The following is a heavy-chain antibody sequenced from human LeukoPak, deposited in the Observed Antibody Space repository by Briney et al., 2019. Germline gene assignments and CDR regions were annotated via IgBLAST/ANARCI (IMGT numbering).Heavy chain of an antibody. V-gene: IGHV3-7*01. Sequence: GGSLRLSCAASGFTFSSYWMSWVRQAPGKGLEWVANIKQDGSEKYYVDSVKGRFTISRDNAKNSLYLQMNSLRAEDTAVYYCARVLRRGYCTNGVCYTGGWLDPWGQGTLVTVSS. CDR1: GFTFSSYW. CDR2: IKQDGSEK. D-gene: IGHD2-8*01. CDR3: ARVLRRGYCTNGVCYTGGWLDP. J-gene: IGHJ5*02.